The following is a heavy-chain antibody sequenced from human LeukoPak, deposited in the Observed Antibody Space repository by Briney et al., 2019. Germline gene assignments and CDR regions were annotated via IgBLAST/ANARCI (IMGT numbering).Heavy chain of an antibody. CDR2: IIPIFDTA. J-gene: IGHJ4*02. CDR1: GGTFSSYA. V-gene: IGHV1-69*06. D-gene: IGHD1-26*01. Sequence: SVKVSCKASGGTFSSYAISWVRQAPGQGLEWMGGIIPIFDTANYAQKFQGRVTITADKSTSTAYMELSSLRSEDTAVYYCARVGRIGELRFSYWGQGTLVTVSS. CDR3: ARVGRIGELRFSY.